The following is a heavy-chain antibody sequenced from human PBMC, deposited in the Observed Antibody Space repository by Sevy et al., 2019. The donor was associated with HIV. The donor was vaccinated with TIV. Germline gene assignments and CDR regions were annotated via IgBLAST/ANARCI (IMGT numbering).Heavy chain of an antibody. Sequence: GGSLRLSCAASGFTFSSYWMSWVRQAPGKGLEWVANIKQDGSEKYYVDSVKGRFTISRDNAKNSLYLQMNSLRAEDTAVYYCARVRFFEWLHFLPTELDYWGQGTLVTVSS. CDR3: ARVRFFEWLHFLPTELDY. V-gene: IGHV3-7*01. D-gene: IGHD3-3*01. CDR1: GFTFSSYW. J-gene: IGHJ4*02. CDR2: IKQDGSEK.